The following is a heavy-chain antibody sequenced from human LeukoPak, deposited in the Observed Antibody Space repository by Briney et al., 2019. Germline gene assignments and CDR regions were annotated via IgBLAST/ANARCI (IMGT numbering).Heavy chain of an antibody. D-gene: IGHD2-15*01. CDR1: GGSISSGGYY. V-gene: IGHV4-31*03. J-gene: IGHJ4*02. Sequence: SETLSLTCTVSGGSISSGGYYWSWIRQHPGKGLEWIGYIYYSGSTYYNPSLKSRVTISVDTSKNQFSLKLSSVTAADTAVYFCARHPFATPFDYWGPGTLVTVSS. CDR3: ARHPFATPFDY. CDR2: IYYSGST.